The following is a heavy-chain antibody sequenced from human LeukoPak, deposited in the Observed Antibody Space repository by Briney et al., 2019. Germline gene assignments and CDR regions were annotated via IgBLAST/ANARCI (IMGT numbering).Heavy chain of an antibody. CDR3: ANLLLPGLITGEV. V-gene: IGHV4-39*07. Sequence: SETLSPTCTVSGGSISSSSYYWGWIRQPPGKGLEWIGSIYYSGSTYYNPSLKSRVTISVDTSKNQFSLKLSSVTAADTAVYYCANLLLPGLITGEVWGQGTLVTVSS. D-gene: IGHD2-15*01. CDR2: IYYSGST. CDR1: GGSISSSSYY. J-gene: IGHJ4*02.